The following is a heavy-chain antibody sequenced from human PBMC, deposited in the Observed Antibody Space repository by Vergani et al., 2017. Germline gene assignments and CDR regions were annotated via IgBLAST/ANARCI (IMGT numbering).Heavy chain of an antibody. Sequence: QVQLVESGGGVVQPGRSLRLSCAASGFTFSSYGMHWVRQAPGKGLEWVAVIWYEGSNKYYADSVKGRFTISRDNSKTTLYLQMNSLRAEDTAVYYCAREGGIYYDILTGYPRGGNYYYGMDVWGQGTTVTVSS. CDR1: GFTFSSYG. D-gene: IGHD3-9*01. CDR3: AREGGIYYDILTGYPRGGNYYYGMDV. V-gene: IGHV3-33*01. CDR2: IWYEGSNK. J-gene: IGHJ6*02.